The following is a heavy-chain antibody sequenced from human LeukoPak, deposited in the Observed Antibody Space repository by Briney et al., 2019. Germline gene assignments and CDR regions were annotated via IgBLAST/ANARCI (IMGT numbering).Heavy chain of an antibody. CDR2: IRYDGSNK. D-gene: IGHD3-3*01. Sequence: GGSLRLSCAASGFTFSSYGIHWVRQAPGKGLEWVAFIRYDGSNKYYADSVKGRFTISRDNSKNTLYLQMNSLRAEDTAVYYCAKDWSGNYRIFDYWGQGTLVTVSS. J-gene: IGHJ4*02. V-gene: IGHV3-30*02. CDR3: AKDWSGNYRIFDY. CDR1: GFTFSSYG.